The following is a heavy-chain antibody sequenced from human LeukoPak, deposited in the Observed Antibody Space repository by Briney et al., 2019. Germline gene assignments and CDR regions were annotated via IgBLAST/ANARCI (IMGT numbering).Heavy chain of an antibody. J-gene: IGHJ6*02. CDR3: ARDSGDYLYYYYGMDV. V-gene: IGHV4-59*01. D-gene: IGHD4-17*01. Sequence: SETLSLTCTVSGGSISSYYWSWIRQPPGKGLEWIGDIYYSGSTNYNPSLKSRVTISVDTSKNQFSLKLSSVTAADTAVYYCARDSGDYLYYYYGMDVWGQGTTVTVSS. CDR1: GGSISSYY. CDR2: IYYSGST.